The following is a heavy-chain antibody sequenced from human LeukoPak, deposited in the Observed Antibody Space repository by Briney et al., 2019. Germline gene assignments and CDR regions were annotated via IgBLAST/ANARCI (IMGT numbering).Heavy chain of an antibody. D-gene: IGHD2-2*01. Sequence: ASVKLSCKASGYTFTSYGISWVRQAPGQGLEWMGCISAYSGNTNYAENLQGRLTMTTDTSTNTVYMELRSLRSEDTAVYYCARVVCGVGYCSSTSGYYFDYWGQGTLVTVSS. CDR2: ISAYSGNT. CDR1: GYTFTSYG. V-gene: IGHV1-18*01. J-gene: IGHJ4*02. CDR3: ARVVCGVGYCSSTSGYYFDY.